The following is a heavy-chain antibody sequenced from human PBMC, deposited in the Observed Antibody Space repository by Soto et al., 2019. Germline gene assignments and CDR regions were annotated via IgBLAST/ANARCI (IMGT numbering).Heavy chain of an antibody. CDR1: GGSISSSSYH. J-gene: IGHJ4*02. CDR3: ARQRQLVQESDY. V-gene: IGHV4-39*01. D-gene: IGHD6-6*01. CDR2: IYYSGST. Sequence: PSETLSLTCTVSGGSISSSSYHWGWIRQPPGKGLEWIGSIYYSGSTYYNPSLKSRVTISVDTSKNQFSPKLRSVTAADTAVYYCARQRQLVQESDYWGQGTLVTVSS.